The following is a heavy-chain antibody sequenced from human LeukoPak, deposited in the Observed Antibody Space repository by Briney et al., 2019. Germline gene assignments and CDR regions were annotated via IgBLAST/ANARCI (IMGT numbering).Heavy chain of an antibody. D-gene: IGHD3/OR15-3a*01. CDR3: ARQGLYDSSDFWTFQH. Sequence: PGGSLRLSCAASGFIFSDYYMSWIRQTPEKGLEWVSYISSSSGYKNYADSLKGRFTISRDNAKNTVYLQMNSLSAEDTAVYYCARQGLYDSSDFWTFQHWGQGTLVTVSS. V-gene: IGHV3-11*06. J-gene: IGHJ1*01. CDR1: GFIFSDYY. CDR2: ISSSSGYK.